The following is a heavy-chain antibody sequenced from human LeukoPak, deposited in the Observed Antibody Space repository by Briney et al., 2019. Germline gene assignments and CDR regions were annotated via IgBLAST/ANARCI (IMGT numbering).Heavy chain of an antibody. V-gene: IGHV3-21*04. J-gene: IGHJ4*02. CDR3: ARRAGAYSHPYDY. CDR1: GFNFGAYW. CDR2: ISSSSSYI. D-gene: IGHD4/OR15-4a*01. Sequence: GGSLRLSCASSGFNFGAYWMSWVRQAPGKGLEWVSSISSSSSYIYYADSVKGRFTISRDNSKNTLYLQMNSLRAEDTAVYYCARRAGAYSHPYDYWGQGTLVTVSS.